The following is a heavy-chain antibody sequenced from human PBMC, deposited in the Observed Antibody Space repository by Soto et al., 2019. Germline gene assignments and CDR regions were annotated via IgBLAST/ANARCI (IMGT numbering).Heavy chain of an antibody. CDR1: GFTFSRYS. J-gene: IGHJ4*02. CDR2: ISSTTNYI. V-gene: IGHV3-21*01. Sequence: GGSLRLSCAASGFTFSRYSMNWVRQAPGKGLEWVSSISSTTNYIYYADSMKGRFTVSRDNAKNSVYLDMNSLSAEDTAVYYCARESEDLTSNFDYWGQGTLVTVS. CDR3: ARESEDLTSNFDY.